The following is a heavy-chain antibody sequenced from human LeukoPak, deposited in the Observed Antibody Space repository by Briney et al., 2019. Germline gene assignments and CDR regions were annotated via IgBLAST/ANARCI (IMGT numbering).Heavy chain of an antibody. V-gene: IGHV1-2*02. J-gene: IGHJ4*02. D-gene: IGHD3-16*01. CDR1: GYTFTGYY. Sequence: GASVKVSFKASGYTFTGYYMHWVRQAPGQGLEWMGWINPNSGDTKYAQKFQGRVTMTRDTSISTAYMELSRLRSDDTAVYYRATQRGSYLWGTDFDYWGQGTLVTVSS. CDR2: INPNSGDT. CDR3: ATQRGSYLWGTDFDY.